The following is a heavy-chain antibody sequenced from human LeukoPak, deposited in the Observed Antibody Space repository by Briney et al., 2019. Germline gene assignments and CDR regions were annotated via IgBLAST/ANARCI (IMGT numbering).Heavy chain of an antibody. V-gene: IGHV1-2*04. CDR3: ARDFSSSWHFDY. D-gene: IGHD6-13*01. J-gene: IGHJ4*02. CDR1: GYTFTGYY. CDR2: INPNSGGT. Sequence: ASVKVSCKASGYTFTGYYMHWVRQAPGQGLGWMGWINPNSGGTNYAPKFQGWVTMTRDTSISTAYMELSRLRSDDTAVYYCARDFSSSWHFDYWGQGTLVTVSS.